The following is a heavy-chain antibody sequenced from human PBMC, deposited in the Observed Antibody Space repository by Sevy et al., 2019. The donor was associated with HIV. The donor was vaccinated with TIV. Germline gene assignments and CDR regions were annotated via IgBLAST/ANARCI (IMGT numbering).Heavy chain of an antibody. V-gene: IGHV3-43*01. D-gene: IGHD4-17*01. CDR3: AKLGGNYGDYDDY. J-gene: IGHJ4*02. CDR2: ISWDGGST. CDR1: EFTFDDYT. Sequence: GGSLRLSCAASEFTFDDYTRHWVRQPPGKGLEWVSLISWDGGSTYYADSVKGRFTISRDNSKNSLFLQMNSLRSEDTAFYYCAKLGGNYGDYDDYWGRGTLVTVSS.